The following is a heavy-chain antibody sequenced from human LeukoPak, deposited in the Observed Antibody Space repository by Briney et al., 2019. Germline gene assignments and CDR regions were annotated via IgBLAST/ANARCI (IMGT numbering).Heavy chain of an antibody. CDR2: ISVYNGNT. Sequence: GASVKVSCKAAGYTFTSYGISWVRQAPGQGLEWMGWISVYNGNTDYAQKFQGRVTMTRDTSISTAYMELSRLRSDDTAVYYCARGLVSCSGGSCYSNEKNWGQGTLVTVSS. CDR1: GYTFTSYG. D-gene: IGHD2-15*01. CDR3: ARGLVSCSGGSCYSNEKN. J-gene: IGHJ4*02. V-gene: IGHV1-18*01.